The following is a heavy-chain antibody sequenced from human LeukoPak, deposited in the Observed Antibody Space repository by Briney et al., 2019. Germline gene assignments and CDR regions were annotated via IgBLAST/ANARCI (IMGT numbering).Heavy chain of an antibody. CDR3: ARHGYSSSWSPIAYYYYYGMDV. D-gene: IGHD6-13*01. Sequence: SETPSHTCNVSGDSISSSSYYWGWIRQPPGKGLEWIASIYYSGSTHYNPSLKSRVTISVDTSKNQFSLKLSSVTAADTGVYYCARHGYSSSWSPIAYYYYYGMDVWGQGTTVTVSS. CDR2: IYYSGST. V-gene: IGHV4-39*01. CDR1: GDSISSSSYY. J-gene: IGHJ6*02.